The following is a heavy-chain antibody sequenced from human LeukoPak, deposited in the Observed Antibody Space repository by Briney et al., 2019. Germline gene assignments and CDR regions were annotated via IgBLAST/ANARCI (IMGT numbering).Heavy chain of an antibody. Sequence: GGSLRLSCAASGFTFSSIAMSWVRQAPGKGLEWVASIKHDGSEKYYVDSVRGRFTISRDNTMNSLYLQMSSLRAEDTAVYYCATDRGWRTSGYYLYYFEYWGQGTLVTYSS. V-gene: IGHV3-7*01. CDR3: ATDRGWRTSGYYLYYFEY. J-gene: IGHJ4*02. CDR2: IKHDGSEK. D-gene: IGHD3-3*01. CDR1: GFTFSSIA.